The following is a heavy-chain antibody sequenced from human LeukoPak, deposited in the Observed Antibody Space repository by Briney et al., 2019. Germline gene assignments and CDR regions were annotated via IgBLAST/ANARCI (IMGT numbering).Heavy chain of an antibody. CDR1: GYTFTGYY. CDR3: AADYGDSGFDY. D-gene: IGHD4-17*01. CDR2: INPNSGGT. V-gene: IGHV1-2*02. Sequence: GASVKVSCKASGYTFTGYYMHWVRQAPGQGLEWMGWINPNSGGTNYARKFQGRVTMTRDTSISTAYMELSRLRSDDTAVYYCAADYGDSGFDYWGQGTLVTVSS. J-gene: IGHJ4*02.